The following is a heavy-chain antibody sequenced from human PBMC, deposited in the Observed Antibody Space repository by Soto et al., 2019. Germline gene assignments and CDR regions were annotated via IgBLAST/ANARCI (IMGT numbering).Heavy chain of an antibody. CDR1: GGTFSSYA. J-gene: IGHJ3*02. Sequence: SVKVSCNASGGTFSSYAISWVRQAPGQRLELMGGIIPICGTANYAQKFQGRVTITADESTSTAYMELSSMRSEDMAVYSCPRGRSGGLAGGAFDIWGQGTMVT. CDR3: PRGRSGGLAGGAFDI. CDR2: IIPICGTA. D-gene: IGHD2-15*01. V-gene: IGHV1-69*13.